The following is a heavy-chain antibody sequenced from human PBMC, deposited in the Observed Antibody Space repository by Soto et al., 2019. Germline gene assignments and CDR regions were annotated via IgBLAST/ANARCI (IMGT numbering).Heavy chain of an antibody. V-gene: IGHV1-3*01. Sequence: ASVKVSCKASGYTFTSYAMHWVRQAPGQRLEWMGWINAGNGNTKYSQKFQGRVTITRDTSASTAYMELSSLRSEDTAMYYCARDRARGSTTPAHWGQGTLVTGSS. J-gene: IGHJ4*02. CDR1: GYTFTSYA. D-gene: IGHD2-2*01. CDR2: INAGNGNT. CDR3: ARDRARGSTTPAH.